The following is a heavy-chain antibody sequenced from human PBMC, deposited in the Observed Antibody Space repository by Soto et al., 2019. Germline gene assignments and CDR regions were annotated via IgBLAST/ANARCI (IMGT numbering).Heavy chain of an antibody. V-gene: IGHV3-11*01. CDR2: IRSSGSTI. D-gene: IGHD2-2*01. CDR3: GRVLPARLGWFDP. J-gene: IGHJ5*02. Sequence: GXSLRLSCAASGFTFSDYYMSWIRQEPGKGLEGVSDIRSSGSTIYYAVSGKGGWTISRDNAKNSLDLQMNGRRAEDTAFYYSGRVLPARLGWFDPLGQGTLVTVS. CDR1: GFTFSDYY.